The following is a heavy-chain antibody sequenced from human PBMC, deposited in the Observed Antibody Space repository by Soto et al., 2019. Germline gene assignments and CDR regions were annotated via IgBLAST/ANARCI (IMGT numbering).Heavy chain of an antibody. Sequence: EVQLLESGGGLVQPGGSLRLSCAASGFTFSGYAMSWVRQAPGKGLEWVSGISGSGGSTHYAESVKGRITISRDKSKNTLYLQMNSLRAEDTAVYYCAKVVNEAVWLGGMDVWGQGTTVTVSS. CDR1: GFTFSGYA. CDR3: AKVVNEAVWLGGMDV. D-gene: IGHD5-12*01. V-gene: IGHV3-23*01. J-gene: IGHJ6*02. CDR2: ISGSGGST.